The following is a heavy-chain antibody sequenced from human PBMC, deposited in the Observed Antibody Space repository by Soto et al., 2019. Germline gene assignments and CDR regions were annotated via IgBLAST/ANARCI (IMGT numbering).Heavy chain of an antibody. D-gene: IGHD3-3*01. Sequence: PGESLKISCKGSGYSFTSYWISWVRQMPGKGLEWMGRIDPSDSYTNYSPSFQGHVTISADKSISTAYLQWSSLKASDTAMYYCARPPTSRSNYDFWSGYYANDAFDIWGQGTMVTVSS. J-gene: IGHJ3*02. V-gene: IGHV5-10-1*01. CDR2: IDPSDSYT. CDR3: ARPPTSRSNYDFWSGYYANDAFDI. CDR1: GYSFTSYW.